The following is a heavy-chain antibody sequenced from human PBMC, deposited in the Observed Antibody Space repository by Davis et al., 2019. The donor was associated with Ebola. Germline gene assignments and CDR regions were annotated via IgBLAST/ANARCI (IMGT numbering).Heavy chain of an antibody. CDR3: ARLVAASRWWYFDY. CDR2: IYSGGST. J-gene: IGHJ4*02. Sequence: GESLKISCAASGFTVSSNYMSWVRQAPGKGLEWVSVIYSGGSTYYADSVKGRFTISRHSSKNTLYLQMNSLRAEDTAVYYCARLVAASRWWYFDYWGQGTLVTVSS. CDR1: GFTVSSNY. D-gene: IGHD2-15*01. V-gene: IGHV3-53*04.